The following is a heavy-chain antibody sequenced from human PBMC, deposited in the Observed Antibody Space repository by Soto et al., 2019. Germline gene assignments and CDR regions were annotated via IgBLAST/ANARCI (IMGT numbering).Heavy chain of an antibody. CDR1: GFTLNDFG. V-gene: IGHV1-18*01. Sequence: QVQLVQSGAEVKKSGASVKVSCKASGFTLNDFGVSWVRQAPGQGLEWMGWISGYDGNTHFAQKYEGRVTMTIDSSTSTAYMEVRNLRCDDTAMYYCAREKWFGQTPFDSWGQGIVVTVSS. D-gene: IGHD3-10*01. J-gene: IGHJ4*02. CDR3: AREKWFGQTPFDS. CDR2: ISGYDGNT.